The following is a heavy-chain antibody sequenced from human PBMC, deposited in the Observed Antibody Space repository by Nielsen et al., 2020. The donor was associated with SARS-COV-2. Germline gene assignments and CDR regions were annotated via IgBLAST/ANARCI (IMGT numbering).Heavy chain of an antibody. CDR1: GFTFSSYW. D-gene: IGHD6-6*01. CDR2: IKQDGSEK. V-gene: IGHV3-7*03. CDR3: AKDHLYSSSSYYYYGMDV. J-gene: IGHJ6*02. Sequence: GESLKISCAASGFTFSSYWMSWVRQAPGKGLEWVANIKQDGSEKYYVDSVKGRFTISRDNAKNSLYLQMNSLRAEDTAVYYCAKDHLYSSSSYYYYGMDVWGQGTTVTVSS.